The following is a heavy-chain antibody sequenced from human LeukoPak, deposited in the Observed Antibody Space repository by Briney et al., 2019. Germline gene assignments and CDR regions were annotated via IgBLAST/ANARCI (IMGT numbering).Heavy chain of an antibody. Sequence: SETLSLTCTVSGGSISSHYWSWIRQPPGKGLEWIGYIYYSGSTNYNPSLKSRVTISVDTSKNQFSLKLSSVTAADTAVYYCARVPRGGEPLFDYWGQGTLVTVSS. CDR1: GGSISSHY. D-gene: IGHD1-14*01. CDR3: ARVPRGGEPLFDY. CDR2: IYYSGST. J-gene: IGHJ4*02. V-gene: IGHV4-59*11.